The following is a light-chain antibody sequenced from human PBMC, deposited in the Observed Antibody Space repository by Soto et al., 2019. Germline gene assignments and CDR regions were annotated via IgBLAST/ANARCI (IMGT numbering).Light chain of an antibody. CDR3: QQYGSSPPT. CDR2: GAS. V-gene: IGKV3-20*01. J-gene: IGKJ1*01. CDR1: QSVSSSS. Sequence: EIVLTQFPDTLSLSPGERATLSCRASQSVSSSSLAWYQQRPGQAPRLVIYGASNRAAGIPDRFSGSGSGTDFTLTISRLEPEDFAVYYCQQYGSSPPTFGQGTKVDIK.